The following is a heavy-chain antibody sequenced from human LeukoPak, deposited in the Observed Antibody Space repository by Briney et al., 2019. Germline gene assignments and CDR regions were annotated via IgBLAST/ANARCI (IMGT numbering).Heavy chain of an antibody. V-gene: IGHV1-18*01. J-gene: IGHJ4*02. CDR2: ISAYNGNT. Sequence: ASVKVSCKASGYTFTSYGISWERQAPGQGLEWMGWISAYNGNTNYAQKLQGRVTMTTDTSTSTAYMELRSLRSDDTAVYYCASYSSGWSPFDYWGQGTLVTVSS. CDR3: ASYSSGWSPFDY. D-gene: IGHD6-19*01. CDR1: GYTFTSYG.